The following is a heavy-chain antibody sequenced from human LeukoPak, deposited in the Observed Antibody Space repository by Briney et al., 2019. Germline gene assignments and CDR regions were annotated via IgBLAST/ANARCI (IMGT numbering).Heavy chain of an antibody. CDR3: ARNLAYCGGDCYPAFDY. D-gene: IGHD2-21*02. V-gene: IGHV1-18*01. CDR1: GYTFTSYG. Sequence: ASVKVSCKASGYTFTSYGIIWVRQAPGQGLEWMGWISAYNGNTNYAQKLQGRVTMTTDTSTSTAYMELRSLRSDDTAVYYCARNLAYCGGDCYPAFDYWGQGTLVSVSS. J-gene: IGHJ4*02. CDR2: ISAYNGNT.